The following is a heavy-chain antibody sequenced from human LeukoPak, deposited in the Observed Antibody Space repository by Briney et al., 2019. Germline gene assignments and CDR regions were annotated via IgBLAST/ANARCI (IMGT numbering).Heavy chain of an antibody. J-gene: IGHJ4*02. D-gene: IGHD2-15*01. Sequence: GGSLRLSCAASGFTFSSYSMVWVRQGPGKGLEWVSYISSSDSTIYYADSVKGRFTISRDNAKNSLYLQMNSLRAEDTAVYYCARGGHHDYWGQGTLVTVSS. CDR1: GFTFSSYS. CDR3: ARGGHHDY. V-gene: IGHV3-48*01. CDR2: ISSSDSTI.